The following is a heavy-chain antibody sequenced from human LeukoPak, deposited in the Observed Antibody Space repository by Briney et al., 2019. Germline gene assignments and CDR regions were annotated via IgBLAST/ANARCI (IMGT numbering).Heavy chain of an antibody. Sequence: GASVKVSCKASGYTFTSYALNWVRQAPGQGLEWMGWINPKSGDTKSAQKFQGRVTMTGDTSISTIYMEVTRLRSDDTAIYYCARDFFSEVTYHGEIAYFDQWGPGTLVSVSS. V-gene: IGHV1-2*02. CDR3: ARDFFSEVTYHGEIAYFDQ. J-gene: IGHJ4*02. CDR1: GYTFTSYA. CDR2: INPKSGDT. D-gene: IGHD1-14*01.